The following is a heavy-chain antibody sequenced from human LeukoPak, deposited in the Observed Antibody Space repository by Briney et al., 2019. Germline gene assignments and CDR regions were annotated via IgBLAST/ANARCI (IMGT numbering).Heavy chain of an antibody. D-gene: IGHD5-18*01. V-gene: IGHV4-61*02. Sequence: SETLSLTCTVSGGSVSSGSYYWSWIRQPAGKGLEWIGRIYTSGSTNYNPSLKSRVTISVDTSKNQFSLKLSSVTAADTAVYYCAREIGTKGTAIMVSWGQGTLVTVSS. J-gene: IGHJ5*02. CDR3: AREIGTKGTAIMVS. CDR2: IYTSGST. CDR1: GGSVSSGSYY.